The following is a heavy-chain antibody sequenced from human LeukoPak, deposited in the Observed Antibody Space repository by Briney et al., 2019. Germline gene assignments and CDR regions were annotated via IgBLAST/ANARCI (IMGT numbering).Heavy chain of an antibody. J-gene: IGHJ4*02. CDR1: GGSLSRYF. Sequence: SEALSLTCTVSGGSLSRYFWSWIRHPPGEGLECIGYVYYSGSTKYNPPLKSRVNISVDTSKNQFSLKLSSVTAADTAVYYCAKRGYDEPFDYLGQGTLVTVSS. V-gene: IGHV4-59*01. D-gene: IGHD5-12*01. CDR3: AKRGYDEPFDY. CDR2: VYYSGST.